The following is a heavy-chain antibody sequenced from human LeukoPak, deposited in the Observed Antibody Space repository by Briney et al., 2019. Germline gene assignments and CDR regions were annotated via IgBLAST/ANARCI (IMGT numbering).Heavy chain of an antibody. Sequence: PSETLSLTCTVSGGSFSTYYWSWIRQPAGKGLEWIGHIYTSGATNYNPSLKSRVTMSVDTSKNQFSLKLSSVTAADTAVYYCARNTRFLEWLLSNFDYWGQGTLVTVSS. V-gene: IGHV4-4*07. CDR1: GGSFSTYY. J-gene: IGHJ4*02. CDR3: ARNTRFLEWLLSNFDY. D-gene: IGHD3-3*01. CDR2: IYTSGAT.